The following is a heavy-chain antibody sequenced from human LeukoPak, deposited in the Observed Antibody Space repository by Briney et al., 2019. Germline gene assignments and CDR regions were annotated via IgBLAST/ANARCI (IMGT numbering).Heavy chain of an antibody. CDR2: IYYSGNT. J-gene: IGHJ4*02. Sequence: SETLSLTCTVSGDSISISGYYWGWLRQPPGTGLEWIGSIYYSGNTHYNPSLKSRVTISVDTSKNQFSLKVTSVTAADTAVFYCARHEGATVFDYWGQGTLVTVSS. D-gene: IGHD1-26*01. CDR3: ARHEGATVFDY. CDR1: GDSISISGYY. V-gene: IGHV4-39*01.